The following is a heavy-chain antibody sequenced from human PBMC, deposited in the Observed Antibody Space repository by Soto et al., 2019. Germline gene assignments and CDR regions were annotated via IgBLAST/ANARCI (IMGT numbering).Heavy chain of an antibody. D-gene: IGHD1-1*01. CDR3: ARDGERDTGLNFYYYLHGMDA. CDR1: GYTFTTYG. V-gene: IGHV1-18*04. CDR2: ISPYNGTT. J-gene: IGHJ6*02. Sequence: ASVKVSCKASGYTFTTYGISWVRQAPGQGLEWMGWISPYNGTTKYAEKFQGEMTMTTDTATSTAYMDLRSLRSYDTAVYYCARDGERDTGLNFYYYLHGMDAWGQGTRVTVSS.